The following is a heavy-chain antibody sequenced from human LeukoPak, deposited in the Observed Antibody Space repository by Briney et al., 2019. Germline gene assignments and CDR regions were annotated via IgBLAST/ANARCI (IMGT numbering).Heavy chain of an antibody. CDR3: ASGSSSPRAFDY. CDR1: GYTFTSYG. CDR2: MNPNSGNT. D-gene: IGHD6-13*01. Sequence: ASVKVSCTASGYTFTSYGINWVRQATGQGLEWMGWMNPNSGNTGYAQKFQGRVTITRNTSISTAYMELSSLRSEDTAVYYCASGSSSPRAFDYWGQGTLVTVSS. V-gene: IGHV1-8*03. J-gene: IGHJ4*02.